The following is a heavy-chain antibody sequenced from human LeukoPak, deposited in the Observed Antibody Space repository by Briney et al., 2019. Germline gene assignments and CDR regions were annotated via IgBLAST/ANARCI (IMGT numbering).Heavy chain of an antibody. CDR3: AKDRIAVAGGLDY. D-gene: IGHD6-19*01. J-gene: IGHJ4*02. Sequence: GGSLRLSCAASGFTFRNYYMAWVRQAPGKGLEWVSAISGSGGSTYYADSVKGRFTISRDNSKNTLYLQMNSLRAEDTAVYYCAKDRIAVAGGLDYWGQGTLVTVSS. CDR1: GFTFRNYY. V-gene: IGHV3-23*01. CDR2: ISGSGGST.